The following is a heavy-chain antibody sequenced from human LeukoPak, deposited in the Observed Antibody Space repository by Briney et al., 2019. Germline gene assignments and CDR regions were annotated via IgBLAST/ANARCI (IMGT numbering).Heavy chain of an antibody. J-gene: IGHJ4*02. CDR2: IYPGDSDT. CDR3: ARRGEAMDPFDY. D-gene: IGHD5-18*01. CDR1: GYSYTSYW. V-gene: IGHV5-51*01. Sequence: GESLKISCKDSGYSYTSYWIGWVRQMPGKGLEWMGIIYPGDSDTRYSPSFQGQVTISADKSINTAYLQWSSLKASDTAIYYCARRGEAMDPFDYWGQGTLVTVSS.